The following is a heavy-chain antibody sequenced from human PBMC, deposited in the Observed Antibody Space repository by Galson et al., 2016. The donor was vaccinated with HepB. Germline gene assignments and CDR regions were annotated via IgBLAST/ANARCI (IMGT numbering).Heavy chain of an antibody. J-gene: IGHJ4*01. Sequence: CAASGFTFSNFGMSWVRQAPGKGLEWVSAISGSGASTFYADSVEGRFAISRDNSKSTLFLQMNSVRAEDTAVYFCAREALGNGYYPDYWGHGTLVIVS. CDR2: ISGSGAST. CDR1: GFTFSNFG. D-gene: IGHD3-3*01. CDR3: AREALGNGYYPDY. V-gene: IGHV3-23*01.